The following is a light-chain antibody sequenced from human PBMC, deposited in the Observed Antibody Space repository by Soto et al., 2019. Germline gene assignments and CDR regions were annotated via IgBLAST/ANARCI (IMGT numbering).Light chain of an antibody. Sequence: QSVLTQPPSVSGAPGQRVTISCTGSSSNIGAGYDVHWYQQLPGTAPKLLIYVNSNRPSGVPDRFSGSKSGTSASLAITGLQAEDEGDYYCQSYDSSLSAVVFGGGTKLTVL. CDR1: SSNIGAGYD. CDR2: VNS. J-gene: IGLJ2*01. CDR3: QSYDSSLSAVV. V-gene: IGLV1-40*01.